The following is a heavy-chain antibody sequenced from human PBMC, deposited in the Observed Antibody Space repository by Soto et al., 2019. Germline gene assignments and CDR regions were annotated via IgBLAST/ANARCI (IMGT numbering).Heavy chain of an antibody. CDR3: AQGGSGYRNSLDP. CDR1: GGSISRAGYY. D-gene: IGHD3-3*01. Sequence: QVQLQESGPGLVKPSQTLSLTCTVSGGSISRAGYYWTWIRQRPGKGLEWIAYIPYDGSTHSNPSLKSRVAISLDTSMSQFSLDLYAVTAGDTAVYYCAQGGSGYRNSLDPWGEGTLVIVSS. J-gene: IGHJ5*02. V-gene: IGHV4-31*03. CDR2: IPYDGST.